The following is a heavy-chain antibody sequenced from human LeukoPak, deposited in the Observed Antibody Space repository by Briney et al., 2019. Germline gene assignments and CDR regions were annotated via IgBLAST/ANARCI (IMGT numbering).Heavy chain of an antibody. J-gene: IGHJ4*02. D-gene: IGHD5-12*01. CDR2: IIPILGIA. CDR1: GYTFTSYG. V-gene: IGHV1-69*04. Sequence: GASVKVSCKASGYTFTSYGISWVRQAPGQGLEWMGRIIPILGIANYAQKFQGRVTITADKSTSTAYMELSSLRSEDTAVYYCARFPGGYDSFDYWGQGTLVTVSS. CDR3: ARFPGGYDSFDY.